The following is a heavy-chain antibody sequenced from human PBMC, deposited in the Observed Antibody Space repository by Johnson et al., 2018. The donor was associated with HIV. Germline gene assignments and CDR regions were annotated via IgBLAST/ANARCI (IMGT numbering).Heavy chain of an antibody. J-gene: IGHJ3*02. CDR3: AREMAWEDAFDI. V-gene: IGHV3-30*04. Sequence: QVQLVESGGGVVQPGRSLRLSCAASGFTFSSYAMHWVRQAPGKGLGWVAVISFDGSNKYYADSVKGRFTISRDNAKNSLYLQMNSLRAEDTALYYCAREMAWEDAFDIWGQGTMVTVSS. CDR2: ISFDGSNK. D-gene: IGHD5-24*01. CDR1: GFTFSSYA.